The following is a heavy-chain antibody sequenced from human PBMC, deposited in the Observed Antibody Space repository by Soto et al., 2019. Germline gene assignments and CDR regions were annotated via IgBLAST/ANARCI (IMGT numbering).Heavy chain of an antibody. CDR2: IIPILGIA. CDR1: GGTFSSYT. CDR3: ARDSATGTGGDAFDI. Sequence: QVQLVQSGAEVKKPGSSVKVSCKASGGTFSSYTISWVRQAPGQGLEWMGRIIPILGIANYAQKFQGRVTITADKSTSTAYMGLSSLRSEDTAVYYCARDSATGTGGDAFDIWGQGTMVTVSS. J-gene: IGHJ3*02. V-gene: IGHV1-69*08. D-gene: IGHD1-1*01.